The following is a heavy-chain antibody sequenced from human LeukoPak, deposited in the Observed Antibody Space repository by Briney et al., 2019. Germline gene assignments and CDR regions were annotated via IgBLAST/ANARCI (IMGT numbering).Heavy chain of an antibody. V-gene: IGHV1-8*03. D-gene: IGHD6-6*01. CDR2: MNPNSGDT. Sequence: ASVKVSRKASGYTFTIYDINWVRQATGQGLEWMGWMNPNSGDTGYAQKFQGRVTITWNTSISTAYMELSSLRSEDTAVYYCARGRAARPRRHGSNWFDPWGQGTLVTVSS. CDR3: ARGRAARPRRHGSNWFDP. J-gene: IGHJ5*02. CDR1: GYTFTIYD.